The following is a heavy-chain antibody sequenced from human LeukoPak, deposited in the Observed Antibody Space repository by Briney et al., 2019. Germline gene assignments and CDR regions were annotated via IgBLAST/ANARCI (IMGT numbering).Heavy chain of an antibody. CDR3: VRVYIYGRSYFDY. D-gene: IGHD5-18*01. CDR1: GFTFSSYA. CDR2: IYHSGST. J-gene: IGHJ4*02. Sequence: GSLRLSCAASGFTFSSYAMSWVRQAPGKGLEWIGSIYHSGSTYYNPSLKSRVTISVDTSKNQFSLHLTSVTAADTAVYYCVRVYIYGRSYFDYWGQGTLVTVSS. V-gene: IGHV4-38-2*01.